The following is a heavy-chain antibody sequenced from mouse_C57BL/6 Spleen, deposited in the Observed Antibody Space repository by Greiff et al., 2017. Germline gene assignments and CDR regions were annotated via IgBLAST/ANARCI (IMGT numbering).Heavy chain of an antibody. CDR3: ARDYGSSPWYFDV. V-gene: IGHV1-82*01. J-gene: IGHJ1*03. CDR2: IYPGDGDT. CDR1: GYAFSSSW. D-gene: IGHD1-1*01. Sequence: QVQLQQSGPELVKPGASVKISCKASGYAFSSSWMNWVKQRPGKGLEWIGRIYPGDGDTNYNGKFKGKATLTADKSSSTAYMQLSRLTSEYSAVYFCARDYGSSPWYFDVWGTGTTVTVSS.